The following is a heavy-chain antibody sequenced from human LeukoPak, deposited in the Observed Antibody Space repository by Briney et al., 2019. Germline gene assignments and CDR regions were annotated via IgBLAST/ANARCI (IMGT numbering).Heavy chain of an antibody. CDR2: LKEDGREG. J-gene: IGHJ4*02. Sequence: GGSLRLSSAQSLFTPSSGWTSWGRRPRGKGLASATRLKEDGREGCFADCVKGRFTTSRENAQKSLYLQVNSLRAEDTAVYYCARVPGITHYFDSWGQGILVTVSS. CDR3: ARVPGITHYFDS. CDR1: LFTPSSGW. V-gene: IGHV3-7*01. D-gene: IGHD1-20*01.